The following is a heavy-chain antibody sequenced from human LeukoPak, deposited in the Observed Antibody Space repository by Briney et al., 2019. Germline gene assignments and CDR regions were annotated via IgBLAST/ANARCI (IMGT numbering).Heavy chain of an antibody. J-gene: IGHJ6*03. CDR2: IYYSGST. Sequence: SETLSLTCAVYGGSFSSYYWSWIRQPPGKGLEWIGYIYYSGSTNYNPSLKSRVTISVDTSKNQFSLKLSSVTAADTAVYYCASNIAAAGSFYYYYMDVWGKGTTVTVSS. CDR1: GGSFSSYY. V-gene: IGHV4-59*01. CDR3: ASNIAAAGSFYYYYMDV. D-gene: IGHD6-13*01.